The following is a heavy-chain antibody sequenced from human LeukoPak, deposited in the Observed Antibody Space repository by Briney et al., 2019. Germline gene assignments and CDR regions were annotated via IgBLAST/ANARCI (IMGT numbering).Heavy chain of an antibody. CDR1: GYTFTGYY. Sequence: ASVKVSCKASGYTFTGYYMHWVRQAPGQGLEWMGRINPNSGGTNYAQKFQGRVTMTRDTSISTAYLEFSSLRSDDTAVYYCPRDWSMTTLDYWGQGTLVTVSS. V-gene: IGHV1-2*06. CDR3: PRDWSMTTLDY. D-gene: IGHD4-17*01. CDR2: INPNSGGT. J-gene: IGHJ4*02.